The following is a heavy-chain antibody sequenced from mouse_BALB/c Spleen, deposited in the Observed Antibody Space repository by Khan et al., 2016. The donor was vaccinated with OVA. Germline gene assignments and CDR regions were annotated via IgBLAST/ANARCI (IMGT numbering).Heavy chain of an antibody. J-gene: IGHJ4*01. CDR1: GYTFTNFG. D-gene: IGHD2-10*01. V-gene: IGHV9-3-1*01. CDR2: INTHTGEP. CDR3: ASPPYFSCTLAY. Sequence: QIQLVQSGPELKKPGETVKISCKASGYTFTNFGMNWVKQAPGKGLEWMGWINTHTGEPIYADDFKGRFAFSLETSASTAYLQINNLKNEDTATYICASPPYFSCTLAYWGQGTSVTVSS.